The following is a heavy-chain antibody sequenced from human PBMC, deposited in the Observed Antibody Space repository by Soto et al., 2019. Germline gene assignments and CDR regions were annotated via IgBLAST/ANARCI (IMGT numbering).Heavy chain of an antibody. J-gene: IGHJ1*01. D-gene: IGHD6-19*01. CDR3: ARDGGEMAALAGYFQH. V-gene: IGHV3-30-3*01. CDR2: ISYDGSNK. CDR1: GFTFSSYA. Sequence: QVQLVESGGGVVQPGRSLRLSCAASGFTFSSYAMHWVRQAPGKGLEWVAVISYDGSNKYYADSVKGRFTISRDNSKNTLYQQKNSLRAEDTAVYYCARDGGEMAALAGYFQHWGQGTLVTVSS.